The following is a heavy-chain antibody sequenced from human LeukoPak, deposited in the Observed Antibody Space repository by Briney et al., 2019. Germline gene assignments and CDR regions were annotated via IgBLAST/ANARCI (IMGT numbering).Heavy chain of an antibody. D-gene: IGHD3-10*01. Sequence: ASVKVSCKASGGTFSSYAISWVRQAPGQGLEWMGGIIPIFGTANYAQKFQGRVTITADESTSTAYMELSSLRSEDTAVHYCAGARDGAVIDYYGSGRPFDYWGQGTLVTVSS. V-gene: IGHV1-69*01. J-gene: IGHJ4*02. CDR1: GGTFSSYA. CDR2: IIPIFGTA. CDR3: AGARDGAVIDYYGSGRPFDY.